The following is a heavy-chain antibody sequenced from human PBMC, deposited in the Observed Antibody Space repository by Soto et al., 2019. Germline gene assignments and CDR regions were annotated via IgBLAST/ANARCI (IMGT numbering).Heavy chain of an antibody. J-gene: IGHJ6*02. D-gene: IGHD3-10*01. CDR1: GGSINSGDYY. Sequence: SETLSVTCTVSGGSINSGDYYWSWIRQPPGKGLEWIGNIYYSGSTYYNSSLKSRLTISVDTSKNQFSLKLISVTAADTAAYYCARDRMVRGSSWQGDFYYYYGMDVWGQGTTVTVSS. V-gene: IGHV4-30-4*01. CDR2: IYYSGST. CDR3: ARDRMVRGSSWQGDFYYYYGMDV.